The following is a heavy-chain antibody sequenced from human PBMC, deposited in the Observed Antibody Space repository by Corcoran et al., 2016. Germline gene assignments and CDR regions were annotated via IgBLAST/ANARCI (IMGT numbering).Heavy chain of an antibody. D-gene: IGHD5-18*01. V-gene: IGHV4-31*03. CDR2: MYYSGST. Sequence: QVQLQESGPGLVKPSQTLSLTCIVSGGSISSGGHYWSWIRQYPGKGLEWIAYMYYSGSTYYNPSLKSRVTISVDTSKNQVSLKLTSVTAADTAGYYCARASTAVAPYYFDHWGQGTLVTVSS. CDR3: ARASTAVAPYYFDH. J-gene: IGHJ4*02. CDR1: GGSISSGGHY.